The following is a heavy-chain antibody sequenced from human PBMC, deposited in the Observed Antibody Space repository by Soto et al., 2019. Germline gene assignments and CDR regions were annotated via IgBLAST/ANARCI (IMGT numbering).Heavy chain of an antibody. V-gene: IGHV6-1*01. CDR3: ASSRLSGTTFPGWGMDV. J-gene: IGHJ6*02. Sequence: SQTLSLTCAISGDSVSSNSAAWNWIRQSPSRGLEWLGRTYYRSKWYNDYAVSVKSRITINPDTSKNQFSLQLNSVTPEDTAVYYCASSRLSGTTFPGWGMDVWGQGTTVTVSS. CDR1: GDSVSSNSAA. CDR2: TYYRSKWYN. D-gene: IGHD1-7*01.